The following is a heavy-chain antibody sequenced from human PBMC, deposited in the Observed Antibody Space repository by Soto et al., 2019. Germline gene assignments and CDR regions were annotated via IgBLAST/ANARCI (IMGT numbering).Heavy chain of an antibody. Sequence: SETLSLTCTDSGGSVSGYYLSWIRQPPGKGLEWIGYNFYRGTTRYTPSLKSRVSTSVDTSKNQFYLNLSSVDAADKARYYCARHDVVPRLQNGMGVWGQGTMVTVSS. CDR3: ARHDVVPRLQNGMGV. D-gene: IGHD5-18*01. CDR2: NFYRGTT. J-gene: IGHJ6*02. CDR1: GGSVSGYY. V-gene: IGHV4-59*02.